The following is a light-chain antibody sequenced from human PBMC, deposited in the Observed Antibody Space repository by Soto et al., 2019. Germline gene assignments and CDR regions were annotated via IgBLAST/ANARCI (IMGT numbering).Light chain of an antibody. CDR3: QQYNNWLWT. CDR2: GAS. Sequence: EIVMTQSPATLSVSPGERATVSCRASQSVSSNLAGYQQKPGQAPTRLIYGASARATAIPARFSGSGSGTEFTLTISSPQSEDFAVYYCQQYNNWLWTFGQGTKVEIK. CDR1: QSVSSN. J-gene: IGKJ1*01. V-gene: IGKV3-15*01.